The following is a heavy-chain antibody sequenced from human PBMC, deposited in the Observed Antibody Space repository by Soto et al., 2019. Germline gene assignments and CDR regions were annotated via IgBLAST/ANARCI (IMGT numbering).Heavy chain of an antibody. J-gene: IGHJ4*02. CDR3: AHRQRTVYFDY. D-gene: IGHD4-17*01. Sequence: QITLKESGPTLVKPTQSLTLTCTFSGFSLSTSGVGVGWIRQPPGKALEWLALIYWDDDKRYSPSLKSRLTITEDTSKNQVVLTMTNMDPVDTATYYCAHRQRTVYFDYWGQGTLVTVSS. V-gene: IGHV2-5*02. CDR2: IYWDDDK. CDR1: GFSLSTSGVG.